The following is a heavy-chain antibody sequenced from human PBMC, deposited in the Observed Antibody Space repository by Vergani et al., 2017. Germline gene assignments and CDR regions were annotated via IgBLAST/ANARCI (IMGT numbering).Heavy chain of an antibody. Sequence: QIQLVQSGAEVKKPGASVKVSCKASGYTFTNFGINWVRQAPGQGLEWMGRIIPIFGTANYAQKFQGRVTITADESTSTAYMELSSLRSEDTAVYYCARMEVLWFGELLSFDYWGQGTLVTVSS. V-gene: IGHV1-69*13. CDR2: IIPIFGTA. CDR1: GYTFTNFG. J-gene: IGHJ4*02. D-gene: IGHD3-10*01. CDR3: ARMEVLWFGELLSFDY.